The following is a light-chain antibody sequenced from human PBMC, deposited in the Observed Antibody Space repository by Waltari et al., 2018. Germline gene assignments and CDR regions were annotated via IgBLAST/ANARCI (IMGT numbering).Light chain of an antibody. Sequence: DIVMTQSPDSLAVSLGERATINCKSSQSVLYSSNNKNYLAWYQQKPGQPPKLLIYWASTRESGVPDRFSGSGSGTDFTLTISSLQAEDVADYYCQQYSSAPWTFGQGTKVEIK. CDR1: QSVLYSSNNKNY. CDR3: QQYSSAPWT. CDR2: WAS. V-gene: IGKV4-1*01. J-gene: IGKJ1*01.